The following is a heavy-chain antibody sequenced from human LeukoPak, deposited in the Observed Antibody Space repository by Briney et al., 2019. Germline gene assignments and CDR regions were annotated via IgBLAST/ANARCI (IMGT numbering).Heavy chain of an antibody. V-gene: IGHV3-30*18. CDR3: AKDRVGATQWGDRNWLDP. D-gene: IGHD1-26*01. CDR1: GFTFSSYG. Sequence: GGSLRLSCAASGFTFSSYGMHWVRQAPGKGLEWVAVISYDGSNKYYADSVKGRFSISRDNSKNTLYLQMNSLRAEDTAVYYCAKDRVGATQWGDRNWLDPWGQGTLVTVSS. J-gene: IGHJ5*02. CDR2: ISYDGSNK.